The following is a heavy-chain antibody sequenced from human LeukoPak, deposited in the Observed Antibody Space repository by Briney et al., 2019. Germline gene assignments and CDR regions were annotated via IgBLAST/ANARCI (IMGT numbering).Heavy chain of an antibody. V-gene: IGHV3-7*01. Sequence: GGSPRLSCAASEFTFSSYWMSWVRQAPGKGLEWVANIKQDGGQIYYLESVKGRFTVSRDNAKNSLYLQMNSLRAEDTAVYYCARLGARQMLEYWGQGTLVTVSS. CDR1: EFTFSSYW. J-gene: IGHJ4*02. D-gene: IGHD4-17*01. CDR2: IKQDGGQI. CDR3: ARLGARQMLEY.